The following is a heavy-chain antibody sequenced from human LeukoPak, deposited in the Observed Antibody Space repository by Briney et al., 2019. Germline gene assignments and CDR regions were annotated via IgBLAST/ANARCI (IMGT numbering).Heavy chain of an antibody. CDR3: ARASPGYDSSGYLQGYYYMDV. CDR1: GGSISSYY. Sequence: SETLSLTCTVSGGSISSYYWSWIRQPPGKGLEWIGYIYHSGSTYYNPSLKSRVTISVDRSKNQFSLKLSSVTAADTAVYYCARASPGYDSSGYLQGYYYMDVWGKGTTVTVSS. CDR2: IYHSGST. J-gene: IGHJ6*03. V-gene: IGHV4-59*12. D-gene: IGHD3-22*01.